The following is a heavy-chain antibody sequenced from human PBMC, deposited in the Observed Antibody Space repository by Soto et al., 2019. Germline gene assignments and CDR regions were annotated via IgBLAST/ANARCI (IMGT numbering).Heavy chain of an antibody. D-gene: IGHD2-15*01. J-gene: IGHJ5*02. CDR2: IIPIFGTA. CDR3: ARVVVVAATPTNWFDP. V-gene: IGHV1-69*01. CDR1: GGTFSSYA. Sequence: QVQLVQSGAEVKKPGSSVKVSCKASGGTFSSYAISWVRQAPGQGLEWMGGIIPIFGTANYAQKFQGRVTITADESTGTAYMELSSLRSEDTAVYYCARVVVVAATPTNWFDPWGQGTLVTVSS.